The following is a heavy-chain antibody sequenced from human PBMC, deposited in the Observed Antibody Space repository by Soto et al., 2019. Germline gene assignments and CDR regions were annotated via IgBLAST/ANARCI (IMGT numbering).Heavy chain of an antibody. Sequence: PGGSLRLSCAASGFTVSSNYMSWVRKAPGKGLEWVSVIYSGGSTYYADSVKGRFTISRDNSKNTLYLQMNSLRAEDTAVYYCARDLPGSSSWYYYYYGMDVWGQGTTVTVSS. CDR1: GFTVSSNY. CDR2: IYSGGST. J-gene: IGHJ6*02. V-gene: IGHV3-53*01. CDR3: ARDLPGSSSWYYYYYGMDV. D-gene: IGHD6-13*01.